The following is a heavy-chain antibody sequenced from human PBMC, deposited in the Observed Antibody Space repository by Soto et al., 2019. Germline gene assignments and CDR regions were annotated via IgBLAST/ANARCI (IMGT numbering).Heavy chain of an antibody. CDR3: AKAGGATYNYFGVEV. V-gene: IGHV3-30*18. Sequence: GGSLRPSCAVSGFTFSSYVLPWVRQAPVKGLEWVAFISYGGSEKYYADSVKGRFTISRDNSKNTLYLQMNSQRAEDTAVFYCAKAGGATYNYFGVEVWGKATTVTVDS. CDR2: ISYGGSEK. CDR1: GFTFSSYV. D-gene: IGHD1-1*01. J-gene: IGHJ6*04.